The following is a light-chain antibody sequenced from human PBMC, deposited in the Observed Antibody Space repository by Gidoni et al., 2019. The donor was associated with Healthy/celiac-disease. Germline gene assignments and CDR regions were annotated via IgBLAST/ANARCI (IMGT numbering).Light chain of an antibody. CDR2: DAS. V-gene: IGKV3-11*01. Sequence: ELVLTHSPATLSLSPGERATLSCRSSQRVSSYLAWYQQKPGQAPRLLIYDASNRATGIPARFSGSGSGTDFTLTISSLEPEDFAVYYCQQRSNWPRTFGGGTKVEIK. CDR3: QQRSNWPRT. CDR1: QRVSSY. J-gene: IGKJ4*01.